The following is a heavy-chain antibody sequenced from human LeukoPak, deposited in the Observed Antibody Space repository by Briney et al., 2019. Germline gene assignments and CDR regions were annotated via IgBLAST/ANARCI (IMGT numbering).Heavy chain of an antibody. J-gene: IGHJ6*02. CDR3: ASGRAVAGTGMDV. CDR2: IYYSGST. Sequence: PSETLSLTCTVSGGSISSSSYYWGWIRQPPGKGLEWIGSIYYSGSTYYNPSLKSRVTISVDTSKNQFSLKLSSVTAADTAVYYCASGRAVAGTGMDVWGQGTTVTVSS. D-gene: IGHD6-19*01. V-gene: IGHV4-39*07. CDR1: GGSISSSSYY.